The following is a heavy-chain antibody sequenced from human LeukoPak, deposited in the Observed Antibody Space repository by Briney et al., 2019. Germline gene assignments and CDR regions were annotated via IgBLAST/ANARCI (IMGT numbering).Heavy chain of an antibody. CDR1: GGSISSYY. J-gene: IGHJ4*02. Sequence: PSETLSLTCTVSGGSISSYYWSWIRQPPGKGLEWIGYIYYSGSTNYNPSLKSRVTMSVDTSKNQFSLKLSSVTAADTAVYYCARVRSGSYPYYFDYWGQGTLVTVSS. CDR3: ARVRSGSYPYYFDY. CDR2: IYYSGST. D-gene: IGHD3-16*01. V-gene: IGHV4-59*01.